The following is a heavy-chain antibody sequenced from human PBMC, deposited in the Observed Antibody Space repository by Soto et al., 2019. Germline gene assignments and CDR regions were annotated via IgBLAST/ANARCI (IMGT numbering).Heavy chain of an antibody. CDR1: GGSISSYY. CDR2: IYYSGST. CDR3: ARHVVYCSSTSCDNWFDP. Sequence: PSETLSLTCTVSGGSISSYYWSWIRQPPGKGLEWIGYIYYSGSTNYNPSLKSRVTISVDTSKNQFSLKLSSVTAADTAVYYCARHVVYCSSTSCDNWFDPWGQGTLVTVSS. J-gene: IGHJ5*02. V-gene: IGHV4-59*08. D-gene: IGHD2-2*01.